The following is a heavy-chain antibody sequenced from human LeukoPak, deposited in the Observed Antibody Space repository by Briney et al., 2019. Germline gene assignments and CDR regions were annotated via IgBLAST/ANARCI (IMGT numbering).Heavy chain of an antibody. CDR3: ARHWVRGPYPN. V-gene: IGHV4-34*01. J-gene: IGHJ4*02. D-gene: IGHD3-10*01. CDR2: INHSGST. Sequence: PSETLSLTCAVYGGSFSGYYWSWIRQPPGKGLEWIGEINHSGSTNYNPSLKSRVTISVDTSKNQFSLKLSSVTAADTAVYYCARHWVRGPYPNWGQGTLVTVSS. CDR1: GGSFSGYY.